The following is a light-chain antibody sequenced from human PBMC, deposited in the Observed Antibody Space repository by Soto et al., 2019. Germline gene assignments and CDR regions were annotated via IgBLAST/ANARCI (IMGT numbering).Light chain of an antibody. CDR2: DTS. CDR3: QQYGSSPIT. CDR1: QGIGDT. J-gene: IGKJ5*01. Sequence: VVCQSPSTLSVSTGEGATLSCRASQGIGDTLAWYQHKPGQTPRLLIYDTSTRATGVPTRFSGSRSGTDFTLTISRLEPEDFAVYYCQQYGSSPITFGQGTRLAIK. V-gene: IGKV3-20*01.